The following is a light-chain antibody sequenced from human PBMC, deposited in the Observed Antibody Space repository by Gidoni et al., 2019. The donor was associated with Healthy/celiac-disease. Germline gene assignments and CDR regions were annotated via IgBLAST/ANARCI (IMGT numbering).Light chain of an antibody. CDR1: QSVSSSY. V-gene: IGKV3-20*01. CDR3: QQYGSSPRIT. Sequence: EIVLTQSPGTLSLSPGERATLSCRASQSVSSSYLAWYQQKPGQAPRLLIYCASSRATGIPDRFSGSGSGTDFTLTISRLEPEDFAVYYCQQYGSSPRITFGPGTKVDIK. CDR2: CAS. J-gene: IGKJ3*01.